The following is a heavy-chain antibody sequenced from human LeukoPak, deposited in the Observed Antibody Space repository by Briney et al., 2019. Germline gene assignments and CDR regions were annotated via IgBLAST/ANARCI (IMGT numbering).Heavy chain of an antibody. D-gene: IGHD4-17*01. V-gene: IGHV4-61*02. CDR2: IYTSGST. CDR3: ASRYGDYGYGWFDP. J-gene: IGHJ5*02. Sequence: SETLSLTCTVSGGSISSASYYWSWIRQPAGKGLEWIGRIYTSGSTNYNPSLKSRVTISIDTSKNQFSLKLSSVTAADTAVYYCASRYGDYGYGWFDPWGQGTLVTVSS. CDR1: GGSISSASYY.